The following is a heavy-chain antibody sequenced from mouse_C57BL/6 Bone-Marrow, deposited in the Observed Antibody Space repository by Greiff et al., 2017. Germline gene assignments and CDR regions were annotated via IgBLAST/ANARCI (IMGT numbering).Heavy chain of an antibody. J-gene: IGHJ2*01. D-gene: IGHD1-1*01. Sequence: VQLQQPGAELVRPGASVKLSCTASGFNIKDDYMHWVKQRPEQGLEWIGWIDPENGDTEYASKFQGKATITADTSSNTAYLQLSSLTSEDTAVYYCTTEGVTTVVDYWGQGTTLTVSS. CDR3: TTEGVTTVVDY. CDR1: GFNIKDDY. CDR2: IDPENGDT. V-gene: IGHV14-4*01.